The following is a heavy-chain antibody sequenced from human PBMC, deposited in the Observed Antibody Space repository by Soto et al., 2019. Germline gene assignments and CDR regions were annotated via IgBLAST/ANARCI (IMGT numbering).Heavy chain of an antibody. CDR1: GGTFSSYA. D-gene: IGHD3-16*01. CDR3: ARGRWTDVYVSYYYGMDV. Sequence: QVQLVQSGAEVKKPGSSVKVSCKASGGTFSSYAISWVRQAPGQGLEWMGGIIPIFGTANYAQKFQGRVTITADESTSTAYMELSSLRSEDTAVYYCARGRWTDVYVSYYYGMDVWGQGTTVTVSS. V-gene: IGHV1-69*01. CDR2: IIPIFGTA. J-gene: IGHJ6*02.